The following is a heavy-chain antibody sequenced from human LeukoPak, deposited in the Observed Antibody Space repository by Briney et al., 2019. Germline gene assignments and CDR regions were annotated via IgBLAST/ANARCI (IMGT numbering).Heavy chain of an antibody. CDR1: GLTFSSYS. Sequence: GGSLRLSCEASGLTFSSYSMNWVRQAPGKGLEWISYISTSTTTIYYANSVKGRFTISRDNAKKSLYLQMNSLRVEDTGVYYCASWGEGALDNWGQGTLVTVSS. V-gene: IGHV3-48*01. D-gene: IGHD1-26*01. CDR3: ASWGEGALDN. J-gene: IGHJ4*02. CDR2: ISTSTTTI.